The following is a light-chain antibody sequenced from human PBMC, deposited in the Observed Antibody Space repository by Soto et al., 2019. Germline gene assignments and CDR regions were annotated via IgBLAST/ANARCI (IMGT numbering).Light chain of an antibody. J-gene: IGLJ1*01. CDR3: SSYTSFSTYV. Sequence: QSALTQPASVSGSPGQSITISCTGTSSDVGGYNYVSWYQQHPGKAPKLMIYEVSNRPSGVSNRFSGSKSDNTASLTISGLQAEDEADYYCSSYTSFSTYVFATGTQLTVL. V-gene: IGLV2-14*03. CDR2: EVS. CDR1: SSDVGGYNY.